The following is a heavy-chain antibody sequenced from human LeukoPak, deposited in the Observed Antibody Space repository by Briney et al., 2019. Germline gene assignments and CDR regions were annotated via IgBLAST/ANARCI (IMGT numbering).Heavy chain of an antibody. V-gene: IGHV3-9*01. Sequence: GGSLRLSCAASGFTFDDYAMHWVRQVPGRGLEWVAGVNWSGHSVGYADAVKGRFTISRDKVKTSLYLQMNSLKTEDTAVYYCTAGYTVTTASAVPKRYYWGQGTLVTVSS. CDR2: VNWSGHSV. J-gene: IGHJ4*02. CDR1: GFTFDDYA. CDR3: TAGYTVTTASAVPKRYY. D-gene: IGHD4-17*01.